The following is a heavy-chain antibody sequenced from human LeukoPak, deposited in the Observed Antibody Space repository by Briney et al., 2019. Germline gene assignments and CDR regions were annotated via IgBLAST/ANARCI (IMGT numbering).Heavy chain of an antibody. Sequence: PGGSLRLSCAASGFTFSSYGMHWVRQAPGKGLEWVAVISYDGSNKYYADSVKGRFTISRDNSRNTLYLQMNSLRAENTAVYYCAKDHATVTTWVFDYWGQGTLVTVSS. CDR2: ISYDGSNK. J-gene: IGHJ4*02. CDR3: AKDHATVTTWVFDY. V-gene: IGHV3-30*18. D-gene: IGHD4-17*01. CDR1: GFTFSSYG.